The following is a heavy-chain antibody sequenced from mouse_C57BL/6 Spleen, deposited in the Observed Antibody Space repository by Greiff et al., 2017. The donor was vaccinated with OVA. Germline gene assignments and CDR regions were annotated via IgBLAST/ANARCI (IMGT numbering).Heavy chain of an antibody. D-gene: IGHD2-5*01. J-gene: IGHJ3*01. Sequence: QVQLQQPGAELVKPGASVKLSCKASGYTFTSYWMQWVKQRPGQGLEWIGAIDPSDSYTNYNQKFKGKATLTVDTSSSTAYMQLSSLTSEDSAVYYCAARYSNPFAYWGQGTLVTVSA. CDR3: AARYSNPFAY. V-gene: IGHV1-50*01. CDR1: GYTFTSYW. CDR2: IDPSDSYT.